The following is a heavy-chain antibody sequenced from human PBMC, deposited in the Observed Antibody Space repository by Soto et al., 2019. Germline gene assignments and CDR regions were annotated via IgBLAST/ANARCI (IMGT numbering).Heavy chain of an antibody. Sequence: PSETLSLTCAVSGYSISSGCYWGWLRQPPGKGLEWIGSIYHGVSTYYNPSLNSRVTLSIDMTNNHVSLILNSVTAADTAVYYCARVGPWVPYYYDSSPYTFENWFDPWGQGTMVTV. CDR3: ARVGPWVPYYYDSSPYTFENWFDP. CDR1: GYSISSGCY. J-gene: IGHJ5*02. V-gene: IGHV4-38-2*01. CDR2: IYHGVST. D-gene: IGHD3-22*01.